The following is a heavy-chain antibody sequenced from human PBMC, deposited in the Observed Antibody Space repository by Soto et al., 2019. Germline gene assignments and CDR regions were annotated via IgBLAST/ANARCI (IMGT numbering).Heavy chain of an antibody. Sequence: PSETLSLTCTVSGGSISSSSYYWGWIRQPPGKGLEWIGSIYYSGSTYYNPSLKSRVTISVDTSKNQFSLKLSSVTAADTAVCYCARIRYSSGWYRGYVDCWGQGTLVTVSS. D-gene: IGHD6-19*01. V-gene: IGHV4-39*01. J-gene: IGHJ4*02. CDR2: IYYSGST. CDR3: ARIRYSSGWYRGYVDC. CDR1: GGSISSSSYY.